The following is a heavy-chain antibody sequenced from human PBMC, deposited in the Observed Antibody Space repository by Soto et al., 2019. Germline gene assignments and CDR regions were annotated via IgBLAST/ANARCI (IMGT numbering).Heavy chain of an antibody. Sequence: QVQLQESGPGLVKPSQTLSLTCTVSGGSISSGGYYWSWIRQHPGKGLEWIGYIYYSGSTYYNPFLKSRVTISVDTSKNQFSLKLSSVTAADTAVYYCARGGGIRYNWNDVIDYWGQGTLVTVSS. V-gene: IGHV4-31*03. D-gene: IGHD1-20*01. CDR2: IYYSGST. CDR3: ARGGGIRYNWNDVIDY. CDR1: GGSISSGGYY. J-gene: IGHJ4*02.